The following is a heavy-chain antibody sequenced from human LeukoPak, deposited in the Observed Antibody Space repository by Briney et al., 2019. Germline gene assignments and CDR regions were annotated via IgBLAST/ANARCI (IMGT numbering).Heavy chain of an antibody. Sequence: ASVKVSCKASGYTFTSYDINWVRQATGQGLEWMGWMNPNSGNTGYAQKFQGRVTMTRNTSISTAYMELSSLRSEDTAVYYCARARRTVVTPNYYYYYYMDVWGKGTTVTVSS. CDR2: MNPNSGNT. V-gene: IGHV1-8*01. J-gene: IGHJ6*03. D-gene: IGHD4-23*01. CDR1: GYTFTSYD. CDR3: ARARRTVVTPNYYYYYYMDV.